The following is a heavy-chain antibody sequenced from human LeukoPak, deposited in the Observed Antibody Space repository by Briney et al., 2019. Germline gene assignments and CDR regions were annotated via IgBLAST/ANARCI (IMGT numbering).Heavy chain of an antibody. V-gene: IGHV3-7*03. CDR1: GFTFSSYG. D-gene: IGHD3-9*01. J-gene: IGHJ4*02. CDR2: IRQDGSEK. Sequence: GGSLRLSCAASGFTFSSYGMSWVRQAPGKGLEWVAHIRQDGSEKYYMDSVKGRFTISRDNANNSLYLQMNSLRPEDTAAYYCARSPGYFDSLFLFDYWGQGTLVTVSS. CDR3: ARSPGYFDSLFLFDY.